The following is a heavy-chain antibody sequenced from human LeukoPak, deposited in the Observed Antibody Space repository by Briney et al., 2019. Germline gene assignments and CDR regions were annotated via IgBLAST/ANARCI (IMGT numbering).Heavy chain of an antibody. D-gene: IGHD1-1*01. CDR3: ARQSDPHDGFGY. Sequence: SETLSLTCTVSGGSISSYYWSWIRQPPGKGLEWIGYIYYSGSTNYNPSLKSRVTISVDTSKNQFSLKLSSVTAADTAVHYCARQSDPHDGFGYWGQGTLVTVSS. V-gene: IGHV4-59*08. CDR1: GGSISSYY. J-gene: IGHJ4*02. CDR2: IYYSGST.